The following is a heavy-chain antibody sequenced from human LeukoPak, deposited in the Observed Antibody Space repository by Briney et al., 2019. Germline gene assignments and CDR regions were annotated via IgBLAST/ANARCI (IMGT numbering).Heavy chain of an antibody. D-gene: IGHD1-26*01. CDR3: ARLGIVVGATRVDDY. Sequence: ASVKVSCKASGYTFTNYGISWVRQAPGQGLEWMGWISAYNGNTNYAQKLQGRVTMTTDTSTSTAYMELRSLRSEDTAVYYCARLGIVVGATRVDDYWGQGTLVTVSS. CDR1: GYTFTNYG. J-gene: IGHJ4*02. V-gene: IGHV1-18*01. CDR2: ISAYNGNT.